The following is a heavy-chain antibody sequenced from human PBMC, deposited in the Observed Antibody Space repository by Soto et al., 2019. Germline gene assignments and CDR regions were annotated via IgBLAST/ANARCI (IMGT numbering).Heavy chain of an antibody. D-gene: IGHD6-13*01. V-gene: IGHV4-59*01. CDR3: ARVEDSSSWYFDY. Sequence: SETLSLTCTVSGGSISSYYWSWIRQPPGKGLEWIGYIYYSGSTNYNPSLKSRVTISVDTSKNQFSLKLSSVTAADTAVYYCARVEDSSSWYFDYWGQGTLVTVS. CDR1: GGSISSYY. J-gene: IGHJ4*02. CDR2: IYYSGST.